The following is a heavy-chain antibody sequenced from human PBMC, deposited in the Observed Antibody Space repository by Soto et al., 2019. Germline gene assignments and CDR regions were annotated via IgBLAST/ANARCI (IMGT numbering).Heavy chain of an antibody. CDR1: GFTFSNYA. CDR3: AKRFFGSGSPPGAFDV. J-gene: IGHJ3*01. V-gene: IGHV3-23*05. D-gene: IGHD3-10*01. Sequence: EVQLLESGGGLVQPGGSLRLSYADSGFTFSNYAMSWVRQAPGKGPEWVSFITSSGNGTYYADSVKGRFTISRDNSKNTLYVQMNNLRAEDTAIYYCAKRFFGSGSPPGAFDVWGQGTMVTVSS. CDR2: ITSSGNGT.